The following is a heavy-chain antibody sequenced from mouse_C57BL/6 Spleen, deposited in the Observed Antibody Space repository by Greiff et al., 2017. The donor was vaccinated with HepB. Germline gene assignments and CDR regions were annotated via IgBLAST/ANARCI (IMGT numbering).Heavy chain of an antibody. D-gene: IGHD1-1*01. CDR2: ISSGSSTI. J-gene: IGHJ1*03. Sequence: EVQGVESGGGLVKPGGSLKLSCAASGFTFSDYGMHWVRQAPEKGLEWVAYISSGSSTIYYADTVKGRFTISRDNAKNTLFLQMTSLRSEDTAMYYCARGIYYYGSSPLWYFDVWGTGTTVTVSS. CDR3: ARGIYYYGSSPLWYFDV. V-gene: IGHV5-17*01. CDR1: GFTFSDYG.